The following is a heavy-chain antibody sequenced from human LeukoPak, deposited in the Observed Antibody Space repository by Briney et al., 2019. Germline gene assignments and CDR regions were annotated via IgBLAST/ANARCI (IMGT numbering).Heavy chain of an antibody. V-gene: IGHV4-34*01. D-gene: IGHD2-2*01. CDR1: GGSISSYY. J-gene: IGHJ6*02. CDR3: ARGSHIVVVPAAARGMDV. CDR2: INHSGST. Sequence: SETLSLTCTVSGGSISSYYWSWIRQPPGKGLEWIGEINHSGSTNYNPSLKSRVTISVDTSKNQFSLKLSSVTAADTAVYYCARGSHIVVVPAAARGMDVWGQGTTVTVSS.